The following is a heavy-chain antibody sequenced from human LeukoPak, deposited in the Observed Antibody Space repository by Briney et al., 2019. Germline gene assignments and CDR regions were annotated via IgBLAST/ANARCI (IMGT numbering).Heavy chain of an antibody. D-gene: IGHD2-15*01. J-gene: IGHJ4*02. CDR1: GSTFGNYY. CDR3: AKQLGYCSDGSCYFPY. Sequence: GGSLRLSCAASGSTFGNYYMSWVRQAPGKGLEWVSAISNNGGYTYYADSVQGRFTISRDNSKSTLCLQMNSLRAEDTAVYYCAKQLGYCSDGSCYFPYWGQGTLVTVSS. V-gene: IGHV3-23*01. CDR2: ISNNGGYT.